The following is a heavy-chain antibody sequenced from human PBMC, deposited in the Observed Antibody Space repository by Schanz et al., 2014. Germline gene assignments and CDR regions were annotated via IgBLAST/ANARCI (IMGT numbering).Heavy chain of an antibody. J-gene: IGHJ3*01. CDR1: GFPVNTNY. D-gene: IGHD5-12*01. Sequence: EVQLVESGGGLLHPGGSLRLSCAVSGFPVNTNYMTWVRQAPGKGLECVSILYIRSTYYADSVKGRFTISRDNSKNMVFLQMNSLRVEDTAIYYCARDEGKDGYNLAFDVWGQGTLVTVSS. V-gene: IGHV3-53*01. CDR3: ARDEGKDGYNLAFDV. CDR2: LYIRST.